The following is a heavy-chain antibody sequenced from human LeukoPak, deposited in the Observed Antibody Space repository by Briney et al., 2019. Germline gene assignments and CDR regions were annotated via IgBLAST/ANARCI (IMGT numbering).Heavy chain of an antibody. J-gene: IGHJ4*02. V-gene: IGHV3-23*01. D-gene: IGHD3-10*01. CDR1: GFTFSSYA. CDR2: ISGSGGRT. Sequence: PGRSLRLSCAASGFTFSSYAMSWVSQAPGKGLEWVSSISGSGGRTYYADSVKGRFTISRDNSKTTLYLQMNSMRAEDTAVYYCAKTYYASGSYYSLDYWGQGTLITVSS. CDR3: AKTYYASGSYYSLDY.